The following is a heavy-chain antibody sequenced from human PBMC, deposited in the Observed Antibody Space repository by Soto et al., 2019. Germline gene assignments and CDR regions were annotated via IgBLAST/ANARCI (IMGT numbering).Heavy chain of an antibody. Sequence: QVQLVQSGPEVKKPGASVKVSCKTSGYTFTSYGIAWVRQAPGQGLEWMGWISTYKGNTNYAQKFQVRVTMTTDTSTSTAYMELRSLRSDDTAVYYCATRSPAFDYWGQGTLVTVSS. CDR1: GYTFTSYG. CDR2: ISTYKGNT. V-gene: IGHV1-18*01. J-gene: IGHJ4*02. CDR3: ATRSPAFDY.